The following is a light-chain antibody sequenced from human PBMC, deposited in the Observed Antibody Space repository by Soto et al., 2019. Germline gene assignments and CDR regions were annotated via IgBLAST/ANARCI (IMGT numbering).Light chain of an antibody. J-gene: IGLJ3*02. Sequence: LAQPRSVSGSPGQSVTISCTGTSSDVGGYNYVSWYQQYPGKAPKVIIYDVSKRPSGVPDRFSGSKSGNTASLTISGLQAEDEADYYCCSYAGTYTLWVFGGGTKVTVL. CDR2: DVS. CDR3: CSYAGTYTLWV. V-gene: IGLV2-11*01. CDR1: SSDVGGYNY.